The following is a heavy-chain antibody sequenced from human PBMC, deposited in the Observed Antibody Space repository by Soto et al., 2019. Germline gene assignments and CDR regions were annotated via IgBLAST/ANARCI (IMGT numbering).Heavy chain of an antibody. CDR2: IDPSDSYT. D-gene: IGHD3-22*01. CDR1: GYSFTSYW. Sequence: GESLKISCKGSGYSFTSYWISWVRQMPGKGLEWMGRIDPSDSYTNYSPSFQGHVTISADKSISTAYLQWSSLKASDTAMYYCARLGAYDSSGYSLDYWGQGTLVTVSS. V-gene: IGHV5-10-1*01. J-gene: IGHJ4*02. CDR3: ARLGAYDSSGYSLDY.